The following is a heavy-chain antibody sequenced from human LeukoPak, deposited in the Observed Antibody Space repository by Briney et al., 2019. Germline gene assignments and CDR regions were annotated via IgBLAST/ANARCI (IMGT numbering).Heavy chain of an antibody. CDR3: AVCGYSGYASLNYYYYMDV. Sequence: SETLSLTCTVSGGSISSSSYYWGWIRQPPGKGLQWIGSIYYSGSTYYNPSLKSRVTISVDTSKNQFSLKLSSVTAADTAVYYCAVCGYSGYASLNYYYYMDVWGKGTTVTISS. CDR1: GGSISSSSYY. CDR2: IYYSGST. D-gene: IGHD5-12*01. J-gene: IGHJ6*03. V-gene: IGHV4-39*07.